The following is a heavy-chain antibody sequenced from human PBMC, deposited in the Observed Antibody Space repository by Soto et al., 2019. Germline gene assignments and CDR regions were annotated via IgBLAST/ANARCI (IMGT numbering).Heavy chain of an antibody. CDR3: ARRNYYGSGSYPFDF. J-gene: IGHJ4*02. V-gene: IGHV4-61*01. CDR2: IYDGGST. Sequence: SETLSLTCTVSGGSVSSGSYYWSWIRQPPGKGLEWIGYIYDGGSTNYNPSLKSRVTISVDTSKNQVSLRLSSVTAADTAVYYCARRNYYGSGSYPFDFWGQGTLVTVSS. CDR1: GGSVSSGSYY. D-gene: IGHD3-10*01.